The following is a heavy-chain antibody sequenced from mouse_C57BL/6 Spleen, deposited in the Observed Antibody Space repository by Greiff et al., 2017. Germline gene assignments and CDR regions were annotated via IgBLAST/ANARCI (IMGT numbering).Heavy chain of an antibody. CDR2: IYPGSGSN. D-gene: IGHD2-5*01. CDR1: GYTFTSYW. V-gene: IGHV1-55*01. Sequence: QVQLQQPGAELVKPGASVKMSCKASGYTFTSYWITWVKQRPGQGLEWIGDIYPGSGSNNYNEKFKSKATLTVDTSSSTAYMQLSSLTSEDSAVYYCARYAYYSNWVEYWGQGTSVTVAS. J-gene: IGHJ4*01. CDR3: ARYAYYSNWVEY.